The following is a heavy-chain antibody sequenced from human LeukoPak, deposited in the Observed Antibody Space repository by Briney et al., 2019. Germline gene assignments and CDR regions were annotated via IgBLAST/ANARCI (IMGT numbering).Heavy chain of an antibody. CDR2: IYYSGST. CDR3: ASGLWLDY. V-gene: IGHV4-34*01. CDR1: GGSFSGYY. Sequence: PSETLSLTCAVYGGSFSGYYWSWIRQPPGKGLEWIGSIYYSGSTYYNPSLKSRVTISVDTSKNQFSLKLSSVTAADTAVYYCASGLWLDYWGQGTLVTVSS. J-gene: IGHJ4*02. D-gene: IGHD5-18*01.